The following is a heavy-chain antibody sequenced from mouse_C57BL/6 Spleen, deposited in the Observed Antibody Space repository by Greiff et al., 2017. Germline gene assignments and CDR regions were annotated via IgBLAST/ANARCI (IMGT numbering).Heavy chain of an antibody. CDR1: GYSFTDYN. V-gene: IGHV1-39*01. CDR3: ARNYYGSSYGYFDV. J-gene: IGHJ1*03. Sequence: EVKLQESGPELVKPGASVKISCKASGYSFTDYNMNWVKQSNGKSLEWIGVINPNYGTTSYNQKFKGKATLTVDQSSSTAYMQLNSLTSEDSAVYYCARNYYGSSYGYFDVWGTGTTVTVSS. D-gene: IGHD1-1*01. CDR2: INPNYGTT.